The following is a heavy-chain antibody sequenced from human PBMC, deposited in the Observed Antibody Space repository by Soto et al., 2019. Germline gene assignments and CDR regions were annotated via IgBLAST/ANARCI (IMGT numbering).Heavy chain of an antibody. Sequence: GASVKVSCKASGGTFSSYAISWVRQAPGQGLEWMGGIIPIFGTANYAQKFQGRVTITADKSTRTDYMEMSSLRSEDTAVYYCARINYYYDSRLDNWGQGTMVTVSS. CDR1: GGTFSSYA. CDR2: IIPIFGTA. V-gene: IGHV1-69*06. J-gene: IGHJ4*02. CDR3: ARINYYYDSRLDN. D-gene: IGHD3-22*01.